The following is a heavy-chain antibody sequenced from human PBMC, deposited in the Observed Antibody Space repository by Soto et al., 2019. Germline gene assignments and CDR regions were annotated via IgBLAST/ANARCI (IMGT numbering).Heavy chain of an antibody. Sequence: SETLSLTCAVYGGSFSGYYWSWIRQPPGKGLEWIGEINHSGSTNYNPSLKSRVTISVDTSKNQFSLKLSSVTAADTAVYYCARGHRRSSALLRYYYYGTDVWGHGSTV. CDR2: INHSGST. V-gene: IGHV4-34*01. CDR1: GGSFSGYY. D-gene: IGHD6-13*01. J-gene: IGHJ6*02. CDR3: ARGHRRSSALLRYYYYGTDV.